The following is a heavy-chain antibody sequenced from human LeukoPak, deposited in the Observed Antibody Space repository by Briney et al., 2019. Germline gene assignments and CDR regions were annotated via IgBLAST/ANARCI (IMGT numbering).Heavy chain of an antibody. CDR2: IIPIFGTA. CDR1: GGIFSSYA. J-gene: IGHJ4*02. V-gene: IGHV1-69*13. Sequence: GASVKVSYKASGGIFSSYAISWVRQAPGHGLEWMGGIIPIFGTADHAQKFQGRVTITADESTSTDYMELSSLRSEDTAVYYCAREKERWLQLPSFDYWGQGTLVTVSS. CDR3: AREKERWLQLPSFDY. D-gene: IGHD5-24*01.